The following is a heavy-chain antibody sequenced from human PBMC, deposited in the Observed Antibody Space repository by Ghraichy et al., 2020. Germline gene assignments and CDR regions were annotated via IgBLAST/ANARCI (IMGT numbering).Heavy chain of an antibody. Sequence: SETLSLTCAVYGGSFSGYYWSWIRQPPGKGLEWIGEINHSGSTNYNPSLKSRVTISVDTSKNQFSLKLSSVTAADTAVYYCAGMATVTTSDYWGQGTLFTVSS. J-gene: IGHJ4*02. V-gene: IGHV4-34*01. D-gene: IGHD4-17*01. CDR1: GGSFSGYY. CDR3: AGMATVTTSDY. CDR2: INHSGST.